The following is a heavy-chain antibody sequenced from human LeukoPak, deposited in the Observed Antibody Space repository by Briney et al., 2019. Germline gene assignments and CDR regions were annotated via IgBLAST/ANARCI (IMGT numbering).Heavy chain of an antibody. J-gene: IGHJ5*02. CDR2: INTDGSST. D-gene: IGHD2-2*01. CDR3: ARGTSQDWFGP. Sequence: GGSLRLSCAASGFTFSSYGMHWVRQAPGKGLVWVSRINTDGSSTSYADSVKRRFTISRDNAKNTLYLQMNSLRAEDTAVYFCARGTSQDWFGPWGQGTLVTVSS. CDR1: GFTFSSYG. V-gene: IGHV3-74*01.